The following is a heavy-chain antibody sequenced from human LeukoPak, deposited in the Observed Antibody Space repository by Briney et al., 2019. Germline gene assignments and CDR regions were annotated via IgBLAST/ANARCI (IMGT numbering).Heavy chain of an antibody. CDR3: TQNLVAAAGDH. CDR1: GFTFSSYW. CDR2: IKPDGRVG. V-gene: IGHV3-7*01. Sequence: GGSLRLSCAASGFTFSSYWMTWVRQAPGKGLEWVANIKPDGRVGYYVDSVRGRFIISRDNAGNSLYLQMNSLRVEDTAVYYCTQNLVAAAGDHWGQGTLLIVSS. D-gene: IGHD6-13*01. J-gene: IGHJ4*02.